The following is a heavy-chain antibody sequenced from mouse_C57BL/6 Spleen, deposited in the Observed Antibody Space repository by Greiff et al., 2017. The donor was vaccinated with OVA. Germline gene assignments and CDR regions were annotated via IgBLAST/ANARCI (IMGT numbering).Heavy chain of an antibody. V-gene: IGHV2-2*01. J-gene: IGHJ4*01. CDR1: GFSLTSSG. Sequence: QVQLQQSGPGLVQPSQSLSITCTVSGFSLTSSGVHWVRQSPGKGLEWLGVIWRGGSTDYNAAFISRLSISKDNSKSQVFFKMNSLQADDTAIYDCARTGLLRDYAMDYWGQGTSVTVSS. CDR3: ARTGLLRDYAMDY. D-gene: IGHD2-3*01. CDR2: IWRGGST.